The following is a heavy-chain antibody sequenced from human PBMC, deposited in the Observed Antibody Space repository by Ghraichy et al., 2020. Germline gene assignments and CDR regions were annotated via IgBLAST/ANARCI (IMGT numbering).Heavy chain of an antibody. D-gene: IGHD2-15*01. Sequence: GGSLRLSCAASGFTFSSYAKSWVRQAPGKGLEWVSTISGSGGSTSYADSVQDRFTISRDNSKNTLYLQMNSLRAEDTAVYYCAKDNLNLPDCSGSSCYRIDYYVMDVWGQGTTVTVSS. CDR3: AKDNLNLPDCSGSSCYRIDYYVMDV. J-gene: IGHJ6*02. V-gene: IGHV3-23*01. CDR2: ISGSGGST. CDR1: GFTFSSYA.